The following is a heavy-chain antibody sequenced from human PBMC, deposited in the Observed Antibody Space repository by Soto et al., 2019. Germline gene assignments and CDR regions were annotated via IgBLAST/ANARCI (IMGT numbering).Heavy chain of an antibody. CDR1: RDTFNKYA. J-gene: IGHJ6*02. Sequence: QVQLVQSGAEVKKPGSSVKVSCKTSRDTFNKYAFNWVRQAPGQGLEWMGWIIPIFSSRNYAEKFQGRVTITADDSTSTASMELRSLRFEDTAVYYCARGETYLGVWGQGTTVTVSS. V-gene: IGHV1-69*01. CDR3: ARGETYLGV. CDR2: IIPIFSSR. D-gene: IGHD3-16*01.